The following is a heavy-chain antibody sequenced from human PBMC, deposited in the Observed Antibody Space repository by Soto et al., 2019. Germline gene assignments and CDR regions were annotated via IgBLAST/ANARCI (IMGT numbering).Heavy chain of an antibody. V-gene: IGHV3-7*01. J-gene: IGHJ5*02. CDR1: GFTFSSYW. Sequence: EGSLRLSCAASGFTFSSYWMSWVRHAPGKGLEWVANRKQDGREKDNVDSVKGRFTISRDNAKNSRYLQMNSLRAEDTAVYYWATHTPAPRFDPWGQATLVTVSS. CDR3: ATHTPAPRFDP. CDR2: RKQDGREK. D-gene: IGHD2-2*02.